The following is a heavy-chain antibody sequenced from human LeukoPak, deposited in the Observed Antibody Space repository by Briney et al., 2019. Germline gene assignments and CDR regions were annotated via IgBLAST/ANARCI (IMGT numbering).Heavy chain of an antibody. V-gene: IGHV3-21*01. CDR1: GFTFSSYS. CDR2: ISSSSSYI. J-gene: IGHJ6*02. Sequence: KPGGSLRLSCAASGFTFSSYSMNWVRQAPGKGLEWVSSISSSSSYIYYADSVKGRFTISRDNAKNSLYLQMNSLRAEDTAVYYCARDGLYYDILTGYYERVYYYGMDVWGQGTTVTVSS. CDR3: ARDGLYYDILTGYYERVYYYGMDV. D-gene: IGHD3-9*01.